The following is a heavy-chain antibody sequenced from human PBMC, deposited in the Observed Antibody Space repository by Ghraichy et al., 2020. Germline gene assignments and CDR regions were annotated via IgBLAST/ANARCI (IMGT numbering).Heavy chain of an antibody. J-gene: IGHJ4*02. CDR1: CYSITRGYY. Sequence: SETLSLTCAVSCYSITRGYYWGWIRQPPGKGLEWIGTIYHTGNTYYSPSLKSRVTISVDTSKNQFSLKVSSVTAADTAVYYCARDDSSGWYYYWGQGTLVTVSS. D-gene: IGHD6-19*01. V-gene: IGHV4-38-2*02. CDR2: IYHTGNT. CDR3: ARDDSSGWYYY.